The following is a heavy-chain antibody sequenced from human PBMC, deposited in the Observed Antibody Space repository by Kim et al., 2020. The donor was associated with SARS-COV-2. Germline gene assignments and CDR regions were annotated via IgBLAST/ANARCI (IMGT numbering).Heavy chain of an antibody. Sequence: GGSLRLSCAASGFTFSDYYMSWIRQAPGKGLEWVSYISSSSSYTRYADSVKGRFTISRDNAKNSLYLEMNSLRAEDTAVYNCARVRSSGWYGVFDYWGQGTLVTVSS. CDR2: ISSSSSYT. V-gene: IGHV3-11*06. J-gene: IGHJ4*02. D-gene: IGHD6-19*01. CDR3: ARVRSSGWYGVFDY. CDR1: GFTFSDYY.